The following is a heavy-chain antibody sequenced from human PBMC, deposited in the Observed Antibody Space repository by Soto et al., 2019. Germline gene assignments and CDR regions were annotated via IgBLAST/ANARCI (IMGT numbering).Heavy chain of an antibody. V-gene: IGHV4-39*01. Sequence: PSETLSLTCTVSGGSISSTNSFWGWIRQSPGKGLEWIGSVDYTGNTWYKPSLKSRLTISVDTSKNQFSLKLNSVTAADTAVFYCARQEYTYGSLAYWGQGTPVTVSS. CDR3: ARQEYTYGSLAY. D-gene: IGHD5-18*01. CDR1: GGSISSTNSF. CDR2: VDYTGNT. J-gene: IGHJ4*02.